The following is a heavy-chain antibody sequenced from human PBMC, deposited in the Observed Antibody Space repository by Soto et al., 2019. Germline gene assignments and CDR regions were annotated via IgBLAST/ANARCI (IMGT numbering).Heavy chain of an antibody. CDR1: GGSISSYY. Sequence: SETLSLTCTVSGGSISSYYWSWIRQPPGKGLEWIGYIYYSGSTNYNPSLKSRVTISVDTSKNQFSLKLSSVTAADTAVYYCARLVVPAAMNWDTIFGVVTPPLGWFDPWGQGTLVTVSS. J-gene: IGHJ5*02. D-gene: IGHD3-3*01. CDR2: IYYSGST. CDR3: ARLVVPAAMNWDTIFGVVTPPLGWFDP. V-gene: IGHV4-59*08.